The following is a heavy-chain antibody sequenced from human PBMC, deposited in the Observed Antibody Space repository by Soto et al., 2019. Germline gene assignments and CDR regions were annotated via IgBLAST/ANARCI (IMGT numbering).Heavy chain of an antibody. Sequence: QVQLQESGPGLVKPSGTLSLSCAVSGGSISSGNWWSWVRQPPGKGLEWIGEIYHSGSTNYNPSLKSGVPISSVTAADTAVYYCARSKAYYGSGSYYSEWFDPWGQGILVTVSS. D-gene: IGHD3-10*01. CDR3: SEWFDP. J-gene: IGHJ5*02. CDR1: GGSISSGNW. V-gene: IGHV4-4*02. CDR2: IYHSGST.